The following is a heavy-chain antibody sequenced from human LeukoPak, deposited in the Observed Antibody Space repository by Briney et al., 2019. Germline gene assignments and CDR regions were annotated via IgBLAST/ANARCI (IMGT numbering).Heavy chain of an antibody. CDR3: ARDYYGSGSFPPPLDY. CDR1: GYTFTSYY. V-gene: IGHV1-18*04. J-gene: IGHJ4*02. CDR2: ISAYNGNT. Sequence: GASVKVSCKASGYTFTSYYMHWVRQAPGQGLEWMGWISAYNGNTNYAQKLQGRVTMTTDTSTSTAYMELRSLRSDDTAVYYCARDYYGSGSFPPPLDYWGQGTLVTVSS. D-gene: IGHD3-10*01.